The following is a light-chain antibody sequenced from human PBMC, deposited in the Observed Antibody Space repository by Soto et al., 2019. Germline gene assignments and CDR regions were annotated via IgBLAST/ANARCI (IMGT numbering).Light chain of an antibody. J-gene: IGKJ4*01. V-gene: IGKV1-5*03. CDR3: QQFNSYSLT. CDR2: RAS. Sequence: DIQMTQSPSTLSASVGDRVTITCRACQSISSWLAWYQQKPGKAPKLLIYRASSVESGVPSRFNGSGSCTECTLTIRSPQPDYFAKYYCQQFNSYSLTFGGGTKVEIK. CDR1: QSISSW.